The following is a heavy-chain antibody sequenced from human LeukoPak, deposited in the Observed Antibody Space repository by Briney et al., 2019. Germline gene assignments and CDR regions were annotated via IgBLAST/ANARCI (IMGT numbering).Heavy chain of an antibody. CDR1: GYTFTSYA. D-gene: IGHD3-22*01. Sequence: GASVKVSCKASGYTFTSYAMNWVRQAPGQGLEWMGWINTNTGNPTYAQGFTGRFVFSLDTSVSTAYLQISSLKAEDTAVYYCARDGDYYDSSGYYPNWSDPWGQGTLVTVSS. V-gene: IGHV7-4-1*02. CDR2: INTNTGNP. CDR3: ARDGDYYDSSGYYPNWSDP. J-gene: IGHJ5*02.